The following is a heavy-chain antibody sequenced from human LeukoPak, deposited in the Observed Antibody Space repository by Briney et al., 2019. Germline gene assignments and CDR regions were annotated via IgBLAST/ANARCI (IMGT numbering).Heavy chain of an antibody. CDR3: ASGVDSSGGVDY. J-gene: IGHJ4*02. D-gene: IGHD3-22*01. CDR2: IYYSGST. CDR1: GFTFSSYSMN. V-gene: IGHV4-59*05. Sequence: AGGSLRLSCAASGFTFSSYSMNWVRQAPGKGLEWIGSIYYSGSTYYNPSLKSRVTISVDTSKNQFSLKLSSVTAADTAVYYCASGVDSSGGVDYWGQGTLVTVSS.